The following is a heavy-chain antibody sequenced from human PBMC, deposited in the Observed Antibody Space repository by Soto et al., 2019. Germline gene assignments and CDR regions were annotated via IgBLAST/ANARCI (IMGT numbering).Heavy chain of an antibody. V-gene: IGHV3-30*18. CDR2: ISYDGSNK. CDR1: GVASNSYR. J-gene: IGHJ4*01. CDR3: AKAGLELRFYYFDY. Sequence: LRHCVAAAGVASNSYRMPWVRQGPGRGLGWVAVISYDGSNKYYADCVKGRFTSSRDNSKNTLYLQMNSLRAEDTSVYYCAKAGLELRFYYFDYRGHGT. D-gene: IGHD1-7*01.